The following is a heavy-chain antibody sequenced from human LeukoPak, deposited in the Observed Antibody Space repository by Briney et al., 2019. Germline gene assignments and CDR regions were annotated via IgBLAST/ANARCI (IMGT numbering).Heavy chain of an antibody. CDR2: IYTTGST. V-gene: IGHV4-4*07. Sequence: PSEALSLTCTVSGGSISSYYWGWIRQPAGKGLEWIGRIYTTGSTNYNPSLKSRVTMSVDTSKNQFSLKLSSVTAADTAVYYCARVDMRAGYSSLYFDYWGQGTLVTVSS. CDR3: ARVDMRAGYSSLYFDY. CDR1: GGSISSYY. J-gene: IGHJ4*02. D-gene: IGHD6-13*01.